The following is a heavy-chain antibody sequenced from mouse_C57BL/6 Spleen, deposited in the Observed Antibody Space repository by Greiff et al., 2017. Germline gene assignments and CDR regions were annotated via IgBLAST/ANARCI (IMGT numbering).Heavy chain of an antibody. CDR2: IDPKSGGT. Sequence: QVQLQQPGAELVKPGASVKLSCKASGYTFTSYWMHWVKQRPGRGLEWIGRIDPKSGGTKYNEKFKSKATLTVDKPSSTAYMQLSSLTSEDSAVYYCARIYYDYEGFACWGQGTLVTVSA. CDR1: GYTFTSYW. D-gene: IGHD2-4*01. CDR3: ARIYYDYEGFAC. J-gene: IGHJ3*01. V-gene: IGHV1-72*01.